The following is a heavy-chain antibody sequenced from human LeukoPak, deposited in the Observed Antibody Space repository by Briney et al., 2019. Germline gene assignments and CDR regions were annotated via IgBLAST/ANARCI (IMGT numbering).Heavy chain of an antibody. CDR3: ARSLVWGDAFDI. CDR2: INPNSGGT. D-gene: IGHD3-16*01. J-gene: IGHJ3*02. Sequence: ASVKDSCKASGYTFTGYYMHWVRQAPGQGLEWMGWINPNSGGTNYAQKFQGRVTMTRDTSISTAYMELSRLRSDDTAVYYCARSLVWGDAFDIWGQGTMVTVSS. CDR1: GYTFTGYY. V-gene: IGHV1-2*02.